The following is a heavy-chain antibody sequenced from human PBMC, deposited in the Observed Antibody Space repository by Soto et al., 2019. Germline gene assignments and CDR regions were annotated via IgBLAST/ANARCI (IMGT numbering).Heavy chain of an antibody. Sequence: GGSLRLSCVGSGLSFSSYEMNWVRQAPGKGLEWISYINSGSSRMFYADSVKGRFTTSRDNDKSTLYLEMNRLRAEDTGVYYCAASAIAARFEFWGQGTLVTVSS. J-gene: IGHJ1*01. D-gene: IGHD6-6*01. CDR3: AASAIAARFEF. V-gene: IGHV3-48*03. CDR2: INSGSSRM. CDR1: GLSFSSYE.